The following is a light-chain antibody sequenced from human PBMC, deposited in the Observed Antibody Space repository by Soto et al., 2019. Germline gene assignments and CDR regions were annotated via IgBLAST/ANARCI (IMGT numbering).Light chain of an antibody. CDR2: DAS. V-gene: IGKV3-11*01. CDR1: QSVSSY. CDR3: QQRSNWPPT. Sequence: EMVFTQSPSTLSLSPGERATLSCRASQSVSSYLAWYQQRPGQAPRLLIYDASKRATGIPAKFSGSGSGTDFTLTISTLEPEDFAVYYCQQRSNWPPTFGGGTKVDIK. J-gene: IGKJ4*01.